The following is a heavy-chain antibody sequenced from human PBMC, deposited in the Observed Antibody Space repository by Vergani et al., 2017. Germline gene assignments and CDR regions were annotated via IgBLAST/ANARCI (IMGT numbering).Heavy chain of an antibody. Sequence: QVQVVQSGAEVKKSGASVKVSCKTSGYTFSNYYMHWVRQAAGQGLEWMGIINPSSGHTNYARKFQGIVTMTRDTSTRTVYMELSSLRSEDTAIYYCAREDYGILTGDLYWGQGTLVTGSA. CDR3: AREDYGILTGDLY. D-gene: IGHD3-9*01. V-gene: IGHV1-46*03. J-gene: IGHJ4*02. CDR1: GYTFSNYY. CDR2: INPSSGHT.